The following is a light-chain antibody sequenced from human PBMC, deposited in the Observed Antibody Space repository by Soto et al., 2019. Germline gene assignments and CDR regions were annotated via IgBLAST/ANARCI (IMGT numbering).Light chain of an antibody. CDR2: ENN. CDR1: SSNIGNNY. Sequence: QSVLTQPPSVSAAPGQKVTLSCSGSSSNIGNNYVSWYQQLPGTAPKLLIYENNKRPSGIPDRFSGSKSGTSATLGITGLQTGDEADYYCGTWDSSLSAVVFGRGTKLTVL. J-gene: IGLJ2*01. V-gene: IGLV1-51*02. CDR3: GTWDSSLSAVV.